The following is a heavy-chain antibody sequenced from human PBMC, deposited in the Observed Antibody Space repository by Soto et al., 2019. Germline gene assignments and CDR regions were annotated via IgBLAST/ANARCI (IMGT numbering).Heavy chain of an antibody. D-gene: IGHD5-18*01. V-gene: IGHV3-13*01. CDR2: IGTAGDT. CDR1: GFTFSSYD. CDR3: ARVPPRGYSYLDAFDI. J-gene: IGHJ3*02. Sequence: GGSLRLSCAASGFTFSSYDMHWVRQATGKGLEWVSAIGTAGDTYYPGSVKGRFTISRENAKNSLYLQMNSLRAEDTAVYYCARVPPRGYSYLDAFDIWGQGTMVTVSS.